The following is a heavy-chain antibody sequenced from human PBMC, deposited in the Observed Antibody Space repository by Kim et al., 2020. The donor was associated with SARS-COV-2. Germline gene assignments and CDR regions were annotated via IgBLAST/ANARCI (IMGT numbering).Heavy chain of an antibody. Sequence: KYYADSMKGRFTISRHNSKNTLYLQMNSLRAEDTAVYYCARDRATHYFDYWGQGTLVTVSS. CDR2: K. D-gene: IGHD5-12*01. CDR3: ARDRATHYFDY. V-gene: IGHV3-30*01. J-gene: IGHJ4*02.